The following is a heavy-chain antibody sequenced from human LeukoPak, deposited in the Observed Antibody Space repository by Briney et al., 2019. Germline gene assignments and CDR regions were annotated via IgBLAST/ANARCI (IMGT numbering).Heavy chain of an antibody. D-gene: IGHD6-13*01. J-gene: IGHJ6*03. Sequence: GASVKVSCKASGYTFTSYGISWVRQAPGQRPEWMGWISAYNVNTNYAQKLQRRVTMPTDTSTSTAYMEPRSLRSDDTAVYYCARDRSSSWYLAADYYYYMDVWGKGTTVTVSS. CDR2: ISAYNVNT. V-gene: IGHV1-18*01. CDR3: ARDRSSSWYLAADYYYYMDV. CDR1: GYTFTSYG.